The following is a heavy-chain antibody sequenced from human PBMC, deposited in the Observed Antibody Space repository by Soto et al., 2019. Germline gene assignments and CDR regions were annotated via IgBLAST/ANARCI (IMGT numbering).Heavy chain of an antibody. CDR3: ARVLGIAARPGYFDY. CDR1: GFTFSSYW. J-gene: IGHJ4*02. V-gene: IGHV3-7*01. D-gene: IGHD6-6*01. CDR2: IKQDGSEK. Sequence: EVQLVESGGGLVQPGGSLRLSCAASGFTFSSYWMSWVRQAPGKGLEWVANIKQDGSEKYYVDSVKGRFTISRDNAKNSLYLQMNSLRAEDTAVYYCARVLGIAARPGYFDYWGQGTLVTVSS.